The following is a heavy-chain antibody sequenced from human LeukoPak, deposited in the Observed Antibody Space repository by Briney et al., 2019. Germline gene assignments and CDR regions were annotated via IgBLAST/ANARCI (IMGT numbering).Heavy chain of an antibody. CDR2: INPSDHFT. CDR1: GYTFTSHY. V-gene: IGHV1-46*01. Sequence: ASVKVSCKTSGYTFTSHYMHWVRQAPGQGLEWMGVINPSDHFTRYAQKFQGRVTMTRDMSTSTVYMELSSLRSEDTAVYYCARGRVTAIFDYWGQGTLVTVSS. D-gene: IGHD2-21*02. CDR3: ARGRVTAIFDY. J-gene: IGHJ4*02.